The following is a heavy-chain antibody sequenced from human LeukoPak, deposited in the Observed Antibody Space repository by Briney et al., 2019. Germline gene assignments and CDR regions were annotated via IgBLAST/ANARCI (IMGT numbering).Heavy chain of an antibody. Sequence: GRSLRLSCAASGFTFDDYAMHWVRQAPGKGLEWVSGISWNSGSIGYADSVKGRFTISRDNGKNSLYLQMNSLGAEDTAMYYCAKLLGTGTTYDSWGQGTRVTVS. CDR2: ISWNSGSI. CDR1: GFTFDDYA. CDR3: AKLLGTGTTYDS. V-gene: IGHV3-9*01. D-gene: IGHD1/OR15-1a*01. J-gene: IGHJ4*02.